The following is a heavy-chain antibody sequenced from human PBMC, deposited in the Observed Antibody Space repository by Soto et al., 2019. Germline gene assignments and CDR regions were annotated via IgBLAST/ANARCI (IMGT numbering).Heavy chain of an antibody. CDR2: ISSSSSYI. Sequence: EVQLVESGGGLVKPGGSLRLSCAASGFTFSSYSMNWVRQAPGKGLEWVSSISSSSSYIYYADSVKGRFTISRDNAKNSLYLQMNSQRAEDTAVYYCARDPTEGWFDPWGQGTLVTVSS. CDR3: ARDPTEGWFDP. V-gene: IGHV3-21*01. CDR1: GFTFSSYS. J-gene: IGHJ5*02.